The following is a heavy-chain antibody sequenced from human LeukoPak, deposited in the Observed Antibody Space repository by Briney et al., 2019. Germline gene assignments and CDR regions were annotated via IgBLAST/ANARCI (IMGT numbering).Heavy chain of an antibody. CDR3: AKRFRGVHDAFDI. CDR1: GFTFSSYA. Sequence: GGSLRLSCAASGFTFSSYAMSWVRQAPGKGLEWVSAMSGSGGSTYYADSVKGRFTISRDNSKNTLYLQMNSLRAEDTAVYYCAKRFRGVHDAFDIWGQGTMVTVSS. D-gene: IGHD3-10*01. CDR2: MSGSGGST. J-gene: IGHJ3*02. V-gene: IGHV3-23*01.